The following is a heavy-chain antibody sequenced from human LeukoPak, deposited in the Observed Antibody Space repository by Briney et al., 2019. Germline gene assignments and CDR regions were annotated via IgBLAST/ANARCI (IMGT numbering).Heavy chain of an antibody. V-gene: IGHV3-30*04. CDR3: ARDQIFGVVIINWYFDL. Sequence: PGRSLRLSCAASGFTFSNYAMHWVRQAPGKGLEWVAVISYDGSNKYYADSVKGRFTISRDNSKNTLYLQMNSLRAEDTAVYYCARDQIFGVVIINWYFDLWGRGTLVTVSS. CDR2: ISYDGSNK. D-gene: IGHD3-3*01. J-gene: IGHJ2*01. CDR1: GFTFSNYA.